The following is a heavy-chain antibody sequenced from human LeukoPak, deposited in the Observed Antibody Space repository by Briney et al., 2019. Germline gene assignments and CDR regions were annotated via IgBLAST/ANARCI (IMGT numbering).Heavy chain of an antibody. CDR3: ARDWGYSSSWYGVTAMGSAYYGMDV. CDR2: IISSSIYI. Sequence: PGGSLRLSCAASGFTFSSDSMNWGRQAPGKGREWGSPIISSSIYIYYADSVEGRFTISRDNDKNSLYLQMNSMRAEDTAVYYCARDWGYSSSWYGVTAMGSAYYGMDVWGQGTTVTVSS. J-gene: IGHJ6*02. V-gene: IGHV3-21*01. CDR1: GFTFSSDS. D-gene: IGHD6-13*01.